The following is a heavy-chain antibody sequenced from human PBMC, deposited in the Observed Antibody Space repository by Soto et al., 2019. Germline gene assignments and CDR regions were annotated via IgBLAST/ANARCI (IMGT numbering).Heavy chain of an antibody. CDR1: GYTFTSYG. D-gene: IGHD3-10*01. V-gene: IGHV1-18*01. CDR2: ISAYNGNT. J-gene: IGHJ6*02. Sequence: QVQLVQSGAEVKKPGASVKVSGKASGYTFTSYGISWVRQAPGQGLEWMGWISAYNGNTNYSQKLQGRVTMTTDTSTGKAYLELRSLRSDDAAVYYCARVSDFYSGTDYGMDVWGQGTPVTVSS. CDR3: ARVSDFYSGTDYGMDV.